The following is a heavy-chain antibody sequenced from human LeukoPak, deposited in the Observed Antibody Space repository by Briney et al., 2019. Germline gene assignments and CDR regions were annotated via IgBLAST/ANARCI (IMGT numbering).Heavy chain of an antibody. J-gene: IGHJ4*02. D-gene: IGHD1/OR15-1a*01. Sequence: PGGSLRLSCAASGLIVSSNYMNWVRQAPGKGLEWVSVIYSGGSTYYADSVKGRFTISRDNSKNTLYLQMNSLRAEDTAVYYCARGQNTPAWSQGTLVTVSS. V-gene: IGHV3-53*01. CDR2: IYSGGST. CDR1: GLIVSSNY. CDR3: ARGQNTPA.